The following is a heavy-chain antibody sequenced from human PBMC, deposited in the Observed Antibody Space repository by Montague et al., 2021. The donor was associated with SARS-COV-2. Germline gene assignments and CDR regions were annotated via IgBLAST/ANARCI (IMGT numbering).Heavy chain of an antibody. D-gene: IGHD3-22*01. V-gene: IGHV4-34*01. J-gene: IGHJ4*02. Sequence: SETLSLTCAVYGDSFSGYYWNWIRQPPGKGLEWIGEINLGGSAXXXPSXXXRVTMSADTSKNQFSLRLTSVTAADTAIYYCARGRYQNHLVLVVITSQEGYFDSWGQGTLVSVSS. CDR1: GDSFSGYY. CDR2: INLGGSA. CDR3: ARGRYQNHLVLVVITSQEGYFDS.